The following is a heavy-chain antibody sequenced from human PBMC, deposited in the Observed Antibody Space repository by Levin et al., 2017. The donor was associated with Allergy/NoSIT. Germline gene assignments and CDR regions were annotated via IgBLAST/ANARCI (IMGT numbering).Heavy chain of an antibody. D-gene: IGHD2-21*02. Sequence: SGPTLVKPTQTLTLTCTLSGLSLTTGVGVGWIRQPPGKALEWLAIIYWDNDKRYSPSLRSRLTITEDTSNNQVVLTMTNMDPVDTATYYCARAYCAGDCQRRYYDNGVDVWGQGTTVTVSS. V-gene: IGHV2-5*02. CDR1: GLSLTTGVG. CDR3: ARAYCAGDCQRRYYDNGVDV. CDR2: IYWDNDK. J-gene: IGHJ6*02.